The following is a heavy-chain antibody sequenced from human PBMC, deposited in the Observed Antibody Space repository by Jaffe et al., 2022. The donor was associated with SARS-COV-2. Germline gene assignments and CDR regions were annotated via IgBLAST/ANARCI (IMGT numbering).Heavy chain of an antibody. J-gene: IGHJ5*02. CDR3: ARGGLWFDP. Sequence: QVQLQESGPGLVKPSETLSLTCTVSGGSISSYYWSWIRQPPGKGLEWIGYFYYSGSTNYNPSLKSRVTISVDTSKNQFSLKLTSVTAADTAVYYCARGGLWFDPWGQGTLVTVSS. D-gene: IGHD3-16*01. V-gene: IGHV4-59*01. CDR2: FYYSGST. CDR1: GGSISSYY.